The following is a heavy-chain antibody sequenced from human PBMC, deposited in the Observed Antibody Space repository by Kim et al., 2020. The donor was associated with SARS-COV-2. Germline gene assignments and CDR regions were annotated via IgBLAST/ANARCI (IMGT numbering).Heavy chain of an antibody. CDR3: AGVVWNYNVRYNWFDP. V-gene: IGHV1-3*01. CDR1: GYTFTSYA. J-gene: IGHJ5*02. D-gene: IGHD1-7*01. CDR2: INAGNGNT. Sequence: ASVKVSCTASGYTFTSYAMHWVRQAPGQRLEWMGWINAGNGNTKYSQKFQGRVTITRDTSASTAYMELSSLRSEDTAVYYCAGVVWNYNVRYNWFDPWGQGTLVTVSS.